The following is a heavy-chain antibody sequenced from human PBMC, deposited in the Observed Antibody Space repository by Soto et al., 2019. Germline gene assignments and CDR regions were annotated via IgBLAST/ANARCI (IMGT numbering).Heavy chain of an antibody. D-gene: IGHD6-13*01. Sequence: ASVKVSCKASVYTFTGYYMHWVRRAPGQGHEWMGWINPNSGGTNYAQKFQGWVTMTRHTSISTAYMQLSRLRSDDTAVYYCARGRYSSSWFQLMDVWGQGTTVTVSS. J-gene: IGHJ6*02. CDR2: INPNSGGT. CDR3: ARGRYSSSWFQLMDV. CDR1: VYTFTGYY. V-gene: IGHV1-2*04.